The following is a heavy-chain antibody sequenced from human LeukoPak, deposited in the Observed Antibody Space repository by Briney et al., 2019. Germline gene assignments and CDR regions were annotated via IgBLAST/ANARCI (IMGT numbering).Heavy chain of an antibody. CDR1: GGTFSSYA. CDR3: ARPNASGYSYGYDY. J-gene: IGHJ4*02. V-gene: IGHV1-69*05. D-gene: IGHD5-18*01. CDR2: IIPIFGTA. Sequence: SVKLSCKASGGTFSSYASSWVRQAPGQGLEWMGEIIPIFGTANYAQKFPGRVTVTTAESTSTAYMEPSSLRAEYTAVSCCARPNASGYSYGYDYWGQGTLVTVSS.